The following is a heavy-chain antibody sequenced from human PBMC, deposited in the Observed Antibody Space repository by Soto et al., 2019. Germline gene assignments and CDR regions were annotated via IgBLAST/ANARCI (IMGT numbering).Heavy chain of an antibody. CDR2: FDPEDGET. J-gene: IGHJ4*02. CDR1: GYTLTEYP. V-gene: IGHV1-24*01. CDR3: ASLGSGWYYFDF. Sequence: SLNVACKVSGYTLTEYPMHWVRQAPGKGLEWMGGFDPEDGETIYAQKFQGRVTMTEDTSTDTAYMELSSLRSEDTAVYYCASLGSGWYYFDFWGQGTLVTVSS. D-gene: IGHD6-19*01.